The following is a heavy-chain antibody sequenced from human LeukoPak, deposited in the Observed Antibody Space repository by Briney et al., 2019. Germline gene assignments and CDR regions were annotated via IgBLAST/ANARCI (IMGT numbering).Heavy chain of an antibody. CDR1: GFSFSSYA. CDR3: AKDRTQIATYYFDY. D-gene: IGHD2/OR15-2a*01. J-gene: IGHJ4*02. V-gene: IGHV3-30-3*02. Sequence: GRSLTLSCAASGFSFSSYAIHWVRQAPGKGPEWVAVISSDGRDKHHADSVKGRFTIPRDNSKNTLYLQMNTLRPEDAALYFCAKDRTQIATYYFDYWGQGTLVTVSS. CDR2: ISSDGRDK.